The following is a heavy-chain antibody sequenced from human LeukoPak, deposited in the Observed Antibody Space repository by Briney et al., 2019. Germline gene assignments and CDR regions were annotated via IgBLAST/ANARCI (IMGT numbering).Heavy chain of an antibody. Sequence: GESLKISCKGSGYSLTSYWIGWGRQMSGQGVELVGIIYPGDSDTRYSPSFQGQVTISADNSISTAYLQWSSLKASDTAMYYCARQDIVVVPAAIPPDYYYYMDVWGKGTTVTVSS. CDR2: IYPGDSDT. CDR1: GYSLTSYW. CDR3: ARQDIVVVPAAIPPDYYYYMDV. J-gene: IGHJ6*03. V-gene: IGHV5-51*01. D-gene: IGHD2-2*02.